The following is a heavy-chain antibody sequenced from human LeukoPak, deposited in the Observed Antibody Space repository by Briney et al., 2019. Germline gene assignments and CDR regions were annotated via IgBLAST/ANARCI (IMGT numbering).Heavy chain of an antibody. Sequence: GESLKISCKGSGYNFTNYWIGWVRQMPGKGLEWMGIIYPGDSDTRYSPSFQGQVTFSADKSISTAYLQWSSLEASDTAMYYCARHLDDSSGYYYRTMYYFDYWGQGTLVTVSS. CDR3: ARHLDDSSGYYYRTMYYFDY. CDR1: GYNFTNYW. V-gene: IGHV5-51*01. D-gene: IGHD3-22*01. CDR2: IYPGDSDT. J-gene: IGHJ4*02.